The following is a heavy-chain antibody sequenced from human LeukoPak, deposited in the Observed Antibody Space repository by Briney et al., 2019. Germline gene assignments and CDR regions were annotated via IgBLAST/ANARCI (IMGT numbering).Heavy chain of an antibody. V-gene: IGHV3-30-3*01. CDR2: ISYDGSNK. Sequence: GRSLRLSCAASGFTFSSYAMHWVRQAPGKGLEWVAVISYDGSNKYYADSAKGRFTISRDNSKNTLYLQMNSLRAEDTAVYYCASTVTLLYSFASWGQETLVTVSS. J-gene: IGHJ4*02. CDR1: GFTFSSYA. CDR3: ASTVTLLYSFAS. D-gene: IGHD4-17*01.